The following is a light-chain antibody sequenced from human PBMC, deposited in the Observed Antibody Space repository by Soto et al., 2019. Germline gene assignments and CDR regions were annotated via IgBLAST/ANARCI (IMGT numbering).Light chain of an antibody. J-gene: IGLJ3*02. CDR3: QAWDSVTALL. V-gene: IGLV3-1*01. CDR2: QDN. Sequence: SYELTQPPSVSVSPGQTASITCSGDKLGDKYGCWYQQKPGQSPVLVIYQDNKRPSGIPERFSGSNSGNTATLTISGTQAMDEADYYCQAWDSVTALLFGGGTKVTVL. CDR1: KLGDKY.